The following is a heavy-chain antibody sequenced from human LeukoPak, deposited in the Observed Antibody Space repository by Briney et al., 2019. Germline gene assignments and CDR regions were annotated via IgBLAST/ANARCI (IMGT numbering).Heavy chain of an antibody. D-gene: IGHD6-25*01. CDR2: ISTGGSTI. J-gene: IGHJ4*02. CDR3: ATTTSSGWVPFDY. Sequence: GRSLRLSCVASGFNFYSFTMNWVRQAPGKGLEWVSYISTGGSTIYYRDSVRGRFTISRDNAKNTLYLQMNNLTAEDAAVYYCATTTSSGWVPFDYWGQGTLVAVSS. V-gene: IGHV3-48*01. CDR1: GFNFYSFT.